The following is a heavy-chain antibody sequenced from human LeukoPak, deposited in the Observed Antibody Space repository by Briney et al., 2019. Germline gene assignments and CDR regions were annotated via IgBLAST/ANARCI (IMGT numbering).Heavy chain of an antibody. CDR3: TRRRVAGSHGGWFDP. CDR1: GYSFTNYW. D-gene: IGHD6-19*01. Sequence: GESLKISCKGSGYSFTNYWIGWVRQMPGQGPEWIGIIHPRDSETVYTPSFRGQVTISADKSTTTAYLQWSSLKASDSAIYYCTRRRVAGSHGGWFDPWGQGTLVTVSS. V-gene: IGHV5-51*01. J-gene: IGHJ5*02. CDR2: IHPRDSET.